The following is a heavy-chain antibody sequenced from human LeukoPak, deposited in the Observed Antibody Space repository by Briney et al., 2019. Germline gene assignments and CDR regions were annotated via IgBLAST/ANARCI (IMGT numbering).Heavy chain of an antibody. CDR1: GGSISSYY. J-gene: IGHJ3*02. V-gene: IGHV4-59*01. Sequence: SETLSLTCTVSGGSISSYYWSWIRQPPGKGLEWIGYIYYSGSTNYNPSLKSRVTISVDTSKNQFSLKLSYVTAADTAVYYCARGGAQGGYNPFDAFDIWGQGTMVTVSS. D-gene: IGHD5-24*01. CDR2: IYYSGST. CDR3: ARGGAQGGYNPFDAFDI.